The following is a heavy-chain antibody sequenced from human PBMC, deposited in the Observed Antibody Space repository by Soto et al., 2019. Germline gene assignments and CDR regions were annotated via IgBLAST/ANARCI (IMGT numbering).Heavy chain of an antibody. J-gene: IGHJ4*02. CDR2: IFHTGTT. Sequence: SETLSLTCTVSGGSXSSGNYYWSWIRQPPGKGLEWIGYIFHTGTTNYNPSLKSRVTISLDTSMNQFSLKLSSVTPADTAVYYCTKAPVSGSYCFDFWGQGTPVTVSS. V-gene: IGHV4-61*01. D-gene: IGHD1-26*01. CDR1: GGSXSSGNYY. CDR3: TKAPVSGSYCFDF.